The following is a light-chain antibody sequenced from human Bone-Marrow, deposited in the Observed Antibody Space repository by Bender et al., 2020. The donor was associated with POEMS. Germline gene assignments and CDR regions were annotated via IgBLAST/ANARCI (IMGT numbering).Light chain of an antibody. CDR3: SSYAGRNTLI. J-gene: IGLJ2*01. V-gene: IGLV1-44*01. CDR1: SSNIGNHG. CDR2: SNN. Sequence: QSVVTQPPSLSEAPRQRVTISCSGSSSNIGNHGVNWYQQLPGTAPKLLIYSNNQRPSGVPDLFSCSKSGNTGSLTVSGLQAEDEANYYCSSYAGRNTLIFAGGTYLTVL.